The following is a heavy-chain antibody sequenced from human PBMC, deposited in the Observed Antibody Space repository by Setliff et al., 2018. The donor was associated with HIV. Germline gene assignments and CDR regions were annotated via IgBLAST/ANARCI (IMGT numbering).Heavy chain of an antibody. V-gene: IGHV4-34*01. CDR3: ARGLLRRRGIDY. J-gene: IGHJ4*02. CDR2: INHSGRT. Sequence: SETLSLTCAVYGESFSGFYWTWIRQPPGKGLEWIGDINHSGRTNYNPSLKSRVTISVDTSKNQFSLKLSSVTAADTAVYYCARGLLRRRGIDYWGQGTLVTVSS. CDR1: GESFSGFY. D-gene: IGHD3-22*01.